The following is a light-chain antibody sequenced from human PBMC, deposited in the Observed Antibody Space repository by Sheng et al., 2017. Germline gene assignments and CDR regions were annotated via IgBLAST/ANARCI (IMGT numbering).Light chain of an antibody. CDR3: QQYGDLPWT. Sequence: EIVLTQSPATLSLSPGERATLSCRASQSVSSSRLAWYQQTPGQAPSSSSLVQPTGPLASHDRFSGSGSATDFTLTINRLEAEDFAVYYCQQYGDLPWTFGQGPRWKS. CDR2: VQP. CDR1: QSVSSSR. J-gene: IGKJ1*01. V-gene: IGKV3-20*01.